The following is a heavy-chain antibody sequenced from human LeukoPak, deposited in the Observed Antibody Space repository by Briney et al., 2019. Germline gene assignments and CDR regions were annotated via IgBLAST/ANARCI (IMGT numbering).Heavy chain of an antibody. J-gene: IGHJ6*03. D-gene: IGHD5/OR15-5a*01. CDR2: ISSDGRNT. Sequence: GGSLRLSCAASGFTFIRYWMHWVRQAPGKGLVWVSRISSDGRNTIYPDAVKGRFTISIDNTNNILYLQMNSLRGDDTAVYYCARERDLRGAYCMDVWGKGTTVTVSS. V-gene: IGHV3-74*01. CDR1: GFTFIRYW. CDR3: ARERDLRGAYCMDV.